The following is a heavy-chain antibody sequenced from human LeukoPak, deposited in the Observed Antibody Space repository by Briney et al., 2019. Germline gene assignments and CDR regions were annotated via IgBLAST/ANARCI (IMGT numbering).Heavy chain of an antibody. D-gene: IGHD5-18*01. CDR3: ASGGYSYESY. V-gene: IGHV3-23*01. Sequence: PGGSLRLSCAASGFTFSSYGMSWVRQAPGKGLEWVSAISGSGGSTSYAQKFQGRVTMTRDMSTSTVYMELSSLRSEDTAVYYCASGGYSYESYWGQGTLVTVSS. CDR1: GFTFSSYG. J-gene: IGHJ4*02. CDR2: ISGSGGST.